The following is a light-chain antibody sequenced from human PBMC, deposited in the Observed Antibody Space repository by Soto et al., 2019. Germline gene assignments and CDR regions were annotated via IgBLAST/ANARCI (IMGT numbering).Light chain of an antibody. Sequence: DIQMTQSPSSLSASVGDRVTITCQASQDISNYLNWYQQKPGKAPKLLIYDASNLETGVPSRFSGCGSGTDFTFTISSLQPEDIATYYCQQYDNLPYTFGQGTRLEIK. CDR1: QDISNY. CDR3: QQYDNLPYT. J-gene: IGKJ5*01. V-gene: IGKV1-33*01. CDR2: DAS.